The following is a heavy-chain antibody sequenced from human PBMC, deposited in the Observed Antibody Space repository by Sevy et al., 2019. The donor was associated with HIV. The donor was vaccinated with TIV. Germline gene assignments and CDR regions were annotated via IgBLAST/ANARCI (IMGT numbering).Heavy chain of an antibody. CDR3: TTAERDDYVWGSYRPY. CDR2: IKSKTDGGTT. J-gene: IGHJ4*02. Sequence: LSLTCAASGFTFSNAWMSWVRQAPGKGLEWVGRIKSKTDGGTTDYAAPVKGRFTISRDDSKNTLYLQMNSLKTEDTAVYYCTTAERDDYVWGSYRPYWGQGTLITVSS. V-gene: IGHV3-15*01. D-gene: IGHD3-16*02. CDR1: GFTFSNAW.